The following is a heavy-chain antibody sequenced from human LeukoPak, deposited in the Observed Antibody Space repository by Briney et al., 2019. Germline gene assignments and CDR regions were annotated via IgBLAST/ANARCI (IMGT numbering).Heavy chain of an antibody. CDR2: ISGSGYST. D-gene: IGHD3-3*01. V-gene: IGHV3-23*01. J-gene: IGHJ4*02. CDR1: GFTSSGYT. CDR3: VKEYHSRGFGAYFDY. Sequence: GGSLRLSCAASGFTSSGYTMSWVRQAPGKGLEWVSGISGSGYSTYYSESVKGRFAISRDNSINTVDLQMNSLRAEDTAVYYCVKEYHSRGFGAYFDYWGQGTLVTVSS.